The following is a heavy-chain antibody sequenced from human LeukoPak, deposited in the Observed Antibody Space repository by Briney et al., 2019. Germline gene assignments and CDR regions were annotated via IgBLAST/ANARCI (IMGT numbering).Heavy chain of an antibody. D-gene: IGHD4-23*01. V-gene: IGHV3-48*04. CDR1: GFTFSSYS. Sequence: GRSLRLSCAASGFTFSSYSMNWVRQAPGKGLEWVSYISSSSSTIYYADSVKGRFTISRDNAKNSLYLQMNSLRAEDTAVYYCAAGDGGNVYYYYGMDVWGQGTTVTVSS. CDR3: AAGDGGNVYYYYGMDV. CDR2: ISSSSSTI. J-gene: IGHJ6*02.